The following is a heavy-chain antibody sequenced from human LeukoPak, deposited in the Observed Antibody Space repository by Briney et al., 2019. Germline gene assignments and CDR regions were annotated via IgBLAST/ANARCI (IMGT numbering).Heavy chain of an antibody. V-gene: IGHV3-48*02. CDR3: ARDRNRMPLDY. D-gene: IGHD2/OR15-2a*01. CDR1: GFTFSTYS. Sequence: GGSLRLSCVASGFTFSTYSMNWVRQAPGKGLEWVSYISDTSYTIYYADSVKGRFTISRDNAKNSLYLQMSRLRDEDTAVYYCARDRNRMPLDYWGQGTLVTVSS. CDR2: ISDTSYTI. J-gene: IGHJ4*02.